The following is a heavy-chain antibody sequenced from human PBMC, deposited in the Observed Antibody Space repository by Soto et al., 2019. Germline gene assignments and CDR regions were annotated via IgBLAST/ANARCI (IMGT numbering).Heavy chain of an antibody. V-gene: IGHV4-30-2*01. CDR3: ARNMDTWSSLPFDI. CDR2: IYSSGST. Sequence: SETLSLTCAVSGGSISSGGYSWSWIRQPPGKGLEWIGYIYSSGSTYYNPSLKSRVTMSLDTSKNQFSLKLTSVTAVDTALYYCARNMDTWSSLPFDIWGQGTMVTISS. CDR1: GGSISSGGYS. D-gene: IGHD2-8*02. J-gene: IGHJ3*02.